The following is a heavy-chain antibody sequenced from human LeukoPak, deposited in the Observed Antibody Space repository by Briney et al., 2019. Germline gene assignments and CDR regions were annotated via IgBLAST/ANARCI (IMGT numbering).Heavy chain of an antibody. D-gene: IGHD3-22*01. J-gene: IGHJ4*02. CDR2: IRSKENTYAT. CDR1: GFTFSGSA. CDR3: TTTYYYDSSGYTLDY. V-gene: IGHV3-73*01. Sequence: GGSLRLSCAASGFTFSGSAMHWVRQASGKGLEWVGRIRSKENTYATSYAASVKGRFTISRDDSKKAAYLQMNSLKTEDTAVYYCTTTYYYDSSGYTLDYWGQGTLVTVSS.